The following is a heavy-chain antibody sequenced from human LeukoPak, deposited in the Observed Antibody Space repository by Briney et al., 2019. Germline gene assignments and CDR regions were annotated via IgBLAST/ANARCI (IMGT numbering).Heavy chain of an antibody. D-gene: IGHD2-2*02. CDR3: AVGYCSSTSCYREYFQH. Sequence: SETLSLTCAVSGYSISSGYYWGWVRQPPGKGLEWIGTIYHSGSTYYNPSLKSRVTISVDTSKNQFSLKLSSVTAADTAVYYCAVGYCSSTSCYREYFQHWGQGTLVTVSS. V-gene: IGHV4-38-2*01. CDR1: GYSISSGYY. J-gene: IGHJ1*01. CDR2: IYHSGST.